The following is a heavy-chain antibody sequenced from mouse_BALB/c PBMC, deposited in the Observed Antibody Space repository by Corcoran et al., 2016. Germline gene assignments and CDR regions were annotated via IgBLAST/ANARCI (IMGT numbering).Heavy chain of an antibody. CDR3: ARREFINTATGAMDY. V-gene: IGHV8-12*01. J-gene: IGHJ4*01. D-gene: IGHD1-2*01. CDR1: GFSLSTSGMG. CDR2: IYWDDDK. Sequence: QVTLKESGPGILQPSQTLSLTCSFSGFSLSTSGMGVSWIRQPSGKGLEWLAHIYWDDDKRYNPSLKSRLTISKDTSSNQVFLKITSVDTADTATYYCARREFINTATGAMDYWGQGTSVTVSS.